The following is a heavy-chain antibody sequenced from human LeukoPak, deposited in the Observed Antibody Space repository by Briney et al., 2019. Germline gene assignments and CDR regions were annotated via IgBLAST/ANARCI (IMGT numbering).Heavy chain of an antibody. CDR1: GFTFSSYS. CDR3: ARDPANYYDSSGYYDY. Sequence: GGSLRLSCAASGFTFSSYSMNWVRQAPGKGLEWVSYISSSSSTIYYADSVKGRFTISRDNAKNSLYLQMNSLRAEDTAVYYCARDPANYYDSSGYYDYWGQGTLVTVSS. J-gene: IGHJ4*02. V-gene: IGHV3-48*04. CDR2: ISSSSSTI. D-gene: IGHD3-22*01.